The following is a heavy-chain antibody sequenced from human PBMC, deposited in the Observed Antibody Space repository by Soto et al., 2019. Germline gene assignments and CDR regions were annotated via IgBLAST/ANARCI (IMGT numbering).Heavy chain of an antibody. D-gene: IGHD1-1*01. CDR3: ARVVRAGTTGTTNWFDP. CDR2: ISASNGNT. V-gene: IGHV1-18*01. Sequence: QVQLVQSGAEVKKPGASVKVSCKASGYTFTSYGFSWVRQAPGQGLEWMGWISASNGNTNYAQNLQGRVTMTTDTSTSTVYMELRSLRSDDTAVYYCARVVRAGTTGTTNWFDPWGQGTLVTVSS. CDR1: GYTFTSYG. J-gene: IGHJ5*02.